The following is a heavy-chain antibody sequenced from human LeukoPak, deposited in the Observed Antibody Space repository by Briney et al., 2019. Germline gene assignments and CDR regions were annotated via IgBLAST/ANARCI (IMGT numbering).Heavy chain of an antibody. CDR1: GFTVSSNY. D-gene: IGHD6-13*01. Sequence: KPGGSVRLSCAASGFTVSSNYMSWVRQAPGKGLEWVSVIYSGGSTYYADSVKGRFTISRDNSKNTLYLQMNSLRAEDTAVYYCARSPYSSSWYPWFDPWGQGTLVTVSS. J-gene: IGHJ5*02. CDR2: IYSGGST. V-gene: IGHV3-53*01. CDR3: ARSPYSSSWYPWFDP.